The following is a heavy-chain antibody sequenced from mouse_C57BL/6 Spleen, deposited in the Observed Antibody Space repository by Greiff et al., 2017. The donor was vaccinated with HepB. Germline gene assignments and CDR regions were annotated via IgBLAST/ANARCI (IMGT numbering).Heavy chain of an antibody. V-gene: IGHV5-17*01. D-gene: IGHD4-1*01. CDR2: ISSGSSTI. CDR1: GFTFSDYG. Sequence: DVKLVESGGGLVKPGGSLKLSCAASGFTFSDYGMHWVRQAPEKGLEWVAYISSGSSTIYYADTVKGRFTISRDNAKNTLFLQMTSLRSEDTAMYYCARVNWFYAMDYGGQGTSVTVSS. J-gene: IGHJ4*01. CDR3: ARVNWFYAMDY.